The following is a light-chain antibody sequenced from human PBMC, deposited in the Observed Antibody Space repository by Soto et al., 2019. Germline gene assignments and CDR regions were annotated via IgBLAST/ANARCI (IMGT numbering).Light chain of an antibody. V-gene: IGKV1-5*01. J-gene: IGKJ1*01. Sequence: DIQMTQSPSTLSGSVGDRVTITCRASQTIGSWLAWYQQKPGKAPKLLIYDASSLESGVPPRFSGSGSGRDFTLTISSLRPEDIATYFCQQSYSSPPWTFGQGTKVDIK. CDR1: QTIGSW. CDR2: DAS. CDR3: QQSYSSPPWT.